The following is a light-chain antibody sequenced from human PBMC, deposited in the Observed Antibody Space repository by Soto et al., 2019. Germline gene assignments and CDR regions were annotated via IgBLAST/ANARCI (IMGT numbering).Light chain of an antibody. Sequence: EIVVTQSPATLSVSPGERATLFCRASQSVSSNLAWYQQKPGQAPRLLIYGASTRATGIPARFSGSGSGTEFTLTISSLQSEDFAVYYCQQYNNWLTFGGGTEVEIK. CDR2: GAS. V-gene: IGKV3D-15*01. CDR3: QQYNNWLT. J-gene: IGKJ4*01. CDR1: QSVSSN.